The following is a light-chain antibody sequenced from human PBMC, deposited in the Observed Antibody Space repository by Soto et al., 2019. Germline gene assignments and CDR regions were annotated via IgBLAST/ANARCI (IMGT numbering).Light chain of an antibody. Sequence: EIVMRQSPATLSVSPGERATLSCRASQSVSNNLAWYQQKPGQAPRLLIYGASTTATGIPARFSGSGSGTEFTLTIGSLQSEDFALYYCQQYNNWPHTFGQGTKVEIK. CDR1: QSVSNN. CDR2: GAS. J-gene: IGKJ1*01. CDR3: QQYNNWPHT. V-gene: IGKV3-15*01.